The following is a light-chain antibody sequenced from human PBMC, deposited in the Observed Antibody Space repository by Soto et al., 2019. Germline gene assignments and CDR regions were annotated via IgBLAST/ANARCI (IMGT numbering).Light chain of an antibody. J-gene: IGLJ7*01. Sequence: QSVLTQPPSASGTPGQRVTISCCGSNSNIGSNYVYWYQQLPGTAPKLLIYRNNQRPSGVPDRFSGSKSGTSASLAISGLRSEDEADYYCAAWDDSLSGSAVFGGGTQLTVL. V-gene: IGLV1-47*01. CDR3: AAWDDSLSGSAV. CDR2: RNN. CDR1: NSNIGSNY.